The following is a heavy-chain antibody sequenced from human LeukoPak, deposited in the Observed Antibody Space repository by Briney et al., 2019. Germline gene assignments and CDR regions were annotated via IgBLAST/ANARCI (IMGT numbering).Heavy chain of an antibody. CDR1: GASINSYY. CDR2: ISNSATTI. V-gene: IGHV3-48*03. J-gene: IGHJ6*03. Sequence: LSLTCTVSGASINSYYWNWVRQAPGKGLEWVSYISNSATTIYYADSVKGRFTISRDNSKNSLYLQMNSLRAEDTAVYYCARVSADYYYMDVWGKGTTVTISS. CDR3: ARVSADYYYMDV.